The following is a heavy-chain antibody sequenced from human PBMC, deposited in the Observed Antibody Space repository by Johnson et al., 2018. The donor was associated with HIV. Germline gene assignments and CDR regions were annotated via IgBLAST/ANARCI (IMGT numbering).Heavy chain of an antibody. V-gene: IGHV3-11*04. CDR3: ASTSSGWFYAFDI. D-gene: IGHD6-19*01. CDR1: GFTFSDYY. CDR2: ISSSGSTI. Sequence: QVQLVESGGGVVQPGRSLRLSCAASGFTFSDYYMSWIRQAPGKGLEWVSYISSSGSTIYYADSVKGRFTISRDNAKNSLYLQMNSLRAEDTAVYYCASTSSGWFYAFDIWGQGTMVTVSS. J-gene: IGHJ3*02.